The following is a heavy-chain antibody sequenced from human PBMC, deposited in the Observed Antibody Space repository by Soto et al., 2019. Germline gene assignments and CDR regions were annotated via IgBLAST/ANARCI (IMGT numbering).Heavy chain of an antibody. J-gene: IGHJ5*02. D-gene: IGHD1-1*01. CDR1: GYTFTNYA. CDR3: ARSPTRWPNWFDP. Sequence: QVQLVQSGAEEKKPGASVKVSCKASGYTFTNYALHWVRQAPGQRLEWMGWINAGNGNTKYSQKFQGRVTITRDPSASTAYMELSSLRSEDTAVYYCARSPTRWPNWFDPWGQGTLVTVSS. V-gene: IGHV1-3*05. CDR2: INAGNGNT.